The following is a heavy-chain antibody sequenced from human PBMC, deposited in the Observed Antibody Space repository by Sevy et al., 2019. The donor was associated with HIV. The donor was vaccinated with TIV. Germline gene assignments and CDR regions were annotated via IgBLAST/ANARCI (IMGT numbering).Heavy chain of an antibody. Sequence: SETLSLTCTVSGGSISSYYWSWIRQPAGKGLEWIGRIFTSGSTNYNPSLKSRVTMSVDTSKNQFSLKLSSVTAADTAVYYCGGDSGYEKGAFDIWGQGTMVTVSS. CDR1: GGSISSYY. J-gene: IGHJ3*02. CDR2: IFTSGST. D-gene: IGHD5-12*01. CDR3: GGDSGYEKGAFDI. V-gene: IGHV4-4*07.